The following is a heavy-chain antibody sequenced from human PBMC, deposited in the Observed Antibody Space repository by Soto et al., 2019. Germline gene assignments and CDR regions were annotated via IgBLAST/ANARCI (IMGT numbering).Heavy chain of an antibody. Sequence: GASVKVSCKASGYTFTSYAMHWVRQAPGQRLEWMGWINAGNGNTKYSQKFQGRVTITRDTSASTAYMELSSLRSEDTAVYYCARDFDSSSSSGLSWFAPWGQGTLVTVPQ. D-gene: IGHD6-13*01. V-gene: IGHV1-3*01. J-gene: IGHJ5*02. CDR1: GYTFTSYA. CDR3: ARDFDSSSSSGLSWFAP. CDR2: INAGNGNT.